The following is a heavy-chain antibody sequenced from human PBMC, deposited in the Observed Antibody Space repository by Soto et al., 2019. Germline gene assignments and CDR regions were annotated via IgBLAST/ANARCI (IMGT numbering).Heavy chain of an antibody. Sequence: GASVKVSCKASGGTFSSYAISWVRQAPGQGLEWMGGIIPIFGTANYAQKFQGRVTITADESTSTAYMELSSLRSEDTAVYYCARVAIHGTFQYYFDYWGQGTLVTVSS. CDR1: GGTFSSYA. D-gene: IGHD1-1*01. CDR3: ARVAIHGTFQYYFDY. CDR2: IIPIFGTA. V-gene: IGHV1-69*13. J-gene: IGHJ4*02.